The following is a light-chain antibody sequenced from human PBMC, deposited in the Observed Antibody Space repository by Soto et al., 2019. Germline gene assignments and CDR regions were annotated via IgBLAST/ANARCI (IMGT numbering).Light chain of an antibody. Sequence: QSVLTQPPSVSGAPGQRVTISCTGSSSNIGAGYDVHWYQQVPGTAPKLLIYGNINRPSGVPDRFSGSKSCTSASLAITGLQADDEADYYCQSYDSSLTVVFGGGTKLTVL. CDR3: QSYDSSLTVV. J-gene: IGLJ2*01. V-gene: IGLV1-40*01. CDR2: GNI. CDR1: SSNIGAGYD.